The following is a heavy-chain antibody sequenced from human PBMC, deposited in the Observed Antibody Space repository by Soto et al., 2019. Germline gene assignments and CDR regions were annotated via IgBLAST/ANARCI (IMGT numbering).Heavy chain of an antibody. Sequence: SVKVSCTASGCTFSSYAIRWVRQSNGQGLEWMGGIIPIFGTANYAQKFQGRVTITADESTSTAYMELSSLRSEDTAVYYCARGSPIAAAGYYYYGMDVWGQGTTVTVSS. J-gene: IGHJ6*02. CDR2: IIPIFGTA. CDR3: ARGSPIAAAGYYYYGMDV. D-gene: IGHD6-13*01. CDR1: GCTFSSYA. V-gene: IGHV1-69*13.